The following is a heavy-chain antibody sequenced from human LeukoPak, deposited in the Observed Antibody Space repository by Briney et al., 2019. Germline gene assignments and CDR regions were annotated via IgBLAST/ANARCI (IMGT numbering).Heavy chain of an antibody. CDR3: ARDCGVALYHFDY. Sequence: GASVKVSCKASGYTFTNYHMHWVRQAPGQGPEWMGIVNPSGGSTAYAQQFQGRVTMASDTSTSTVYMELSSLTSEDTAIYYCARDCGVALYHFDYLGQGTLVTVSS. D-gene: IGHD2-15*01. CDR1: GYTFTNYH. V-gene: IGHV1-46*01. J-gene: IGHJ4*02. CDR2: VNPSGGST.